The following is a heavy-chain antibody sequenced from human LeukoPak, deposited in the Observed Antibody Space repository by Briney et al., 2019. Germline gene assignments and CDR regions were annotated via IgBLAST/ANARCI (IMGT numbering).Heavy chain of an antibody. CDR2: IYPGDSDT. D-gene: IGHD6-13*01. J-gene: IGHJ5*02. CDR1: GYSFTSYW. Sequence: GESLKISCKGSGYSFTSYWIGWVRQMPGKGLEWMGIIYPGDSDTRYSPSFQGQVTISADKSISTAYLQWSSLKASDTAMYYRARQQYSSSWPNWFDPWGQGTLVTVSS. CDR3: ARQQYSSSWPNWFDP. V-gene: IGHV5-51*01.